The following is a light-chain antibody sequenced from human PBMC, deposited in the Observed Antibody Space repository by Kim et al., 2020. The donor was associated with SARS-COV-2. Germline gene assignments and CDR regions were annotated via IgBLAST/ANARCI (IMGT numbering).Light chain of an antibody. Sequence: DIQMTQSPSSLSASVGDRVTITCQAHQDISNYLNWYQQKPGKAPKLLIYDASNLETGVPSRFSGSGSGTDFTFTISSLQPEDIATYYCQQYDNLPSFTFGPGTKVDIK. CDR3: QQYDNLPSFT. CDR2: DAS. V-gene: IGKV1-33*01. CDR1: QDISNY. J-gene: IGKJ3*01.